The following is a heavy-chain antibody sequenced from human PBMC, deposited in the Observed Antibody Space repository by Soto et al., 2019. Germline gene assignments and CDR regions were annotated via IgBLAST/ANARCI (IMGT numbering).Heavy chain of an antibody. D-gene: IGHD1-26*01. CDR1: GGSISSYY. J-gene: IGHJ4*02. V-gene: IGHV4-59*01. CDR3: ARVYSNHWERPVEY. CDR2: VYYSGST. Sequence: SETLSLTCSVSGGSISSYYWSWIRQPPGKGLEWIGYVYYSGSTRYNPSLKSRVTISVGTSKNQFSLKVNSVTAADTAVYYCARVYSNHWERPVEYWGQGTLVSVS.